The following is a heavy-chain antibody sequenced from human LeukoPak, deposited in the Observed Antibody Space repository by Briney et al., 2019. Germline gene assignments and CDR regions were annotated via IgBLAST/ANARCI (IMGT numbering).Heavy chain of an antibody. CDR3: AKDPGPGHV. CDR2: ISYDGSNK. J-gene: IGHJ6*04. CDR1: GFTFSSST. Sequence: PGGSLRLSCAASGFTFSSSTMHWVRQAPGKGLEWVAVISYDGSNKYYADSVKGRFTISRDNSKNTLYLQMNSLRAEDTAVYYCAKDPGPGHVWGKGTTVTVSS. V-gene: IGHV3-30*04.